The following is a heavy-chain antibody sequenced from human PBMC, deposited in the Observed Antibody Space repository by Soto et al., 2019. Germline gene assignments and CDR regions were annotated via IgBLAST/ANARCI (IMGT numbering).Heavy chain of an antibody. CDR1: GFTFSDHY. CDR3: ARRTPITSGSFDY. V-gene: IGHV3-11*01. CDR2: ISSSASAT. Sequence: PGGSLRLSCAASGFTFSDHYMSWIRQAPGKGLEWVSYISSSASATYYAESVKGRFTISRDNANNSLYLQMNSLRPDDTAVYYCARRTPITSGSFDYWAQGILVTVSS. J-gene: IGHJ4*01. D-gene: IGHD6-19*01.